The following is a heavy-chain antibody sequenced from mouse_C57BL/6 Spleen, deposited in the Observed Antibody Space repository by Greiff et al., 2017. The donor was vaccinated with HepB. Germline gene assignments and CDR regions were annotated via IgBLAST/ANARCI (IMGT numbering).Heavy chain of an antibody. CDR3: SRRPNYYGSNDSGFAF. D-gene: IGHD1-1*01. CDR2: IHPNSGST. V-gene: IGHV1-64*01. CDR1: GYTFTSYW. Sequence: QVQLQQPGAELVKPGASVKLSCKASGYTFTSYWMHWVKQRPGQGLEWIGMIHPNSGSTNYNEKFKSKATLTVDKSSSITDMQLSSLTSEASAVYYWSRRPNYYGSNDSGFAFWGQGTLVTVSA. J-gene: IGHJ3*01.